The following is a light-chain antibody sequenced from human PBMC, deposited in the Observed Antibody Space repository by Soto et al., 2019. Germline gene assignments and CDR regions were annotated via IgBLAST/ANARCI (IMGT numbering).Light chain of an antibody. Sequence: PGQRATLSCRASQSISTYLAWYQVKPGQAPRLLIYDASSRATGVPARLSGGGSGTDFSLTISSREPEDVAVYYCQQRSQWPPMTFGQGTRLEIK. J-gene: IGKJ5*01. CDR2: DAS. CDR3: QQRSQWPPMT. CDR1: QSISTY. V-gene: IGKV3-11*01.